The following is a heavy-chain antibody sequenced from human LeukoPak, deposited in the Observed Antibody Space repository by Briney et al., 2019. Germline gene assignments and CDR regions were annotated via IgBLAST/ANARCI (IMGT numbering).Heavy chain of an antibody. CDR1: GFSFSDSG. J-gene: IGHJ4*02. Sequence: GGSLRLSCAASGFSFSDSGMHWVRQASGKGLEWVGRIRSKANSYATAYAASVKGRFTISRDDSKNTAYLQMNSLKTEDTAVYYCVRWTFCSGGSCYYSNYWGQGTLVTVSS. CDR2: IRSKANSYAT. D-gene: IGHD2-15*01. CDR3: VRWTFCSGGSCYYSNY. V-gene: IGHV3-73*01.